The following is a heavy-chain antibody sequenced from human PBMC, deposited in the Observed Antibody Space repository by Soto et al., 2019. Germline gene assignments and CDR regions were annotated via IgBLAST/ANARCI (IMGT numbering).Heavy chain of an antibody. J-gene: IGHJ6*02. V-gene: IGHV3-30*18. D-gene: IGHD6-6*01. CDR1: GFTFSSYG. CDR2: ISYDGSNK. Sequence: VQLVESGGGVVQPGRSLRLSCAASGFTFSSYGMHWVRQAPGKGLEWVAVISYDGSNKYYADSVKGRFTISRDNSKNTLYLQMNSLRAEDTAVYYCANRAARQDYYGMDVWGQGTTVTVSS. CDR3: ANRAARQDYYGMDV.